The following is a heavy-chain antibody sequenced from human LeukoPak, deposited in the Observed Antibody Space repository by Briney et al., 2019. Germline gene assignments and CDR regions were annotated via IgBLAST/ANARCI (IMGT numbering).Heavy chain of an antibody. V-gene: IGHV1-24*01. CDR3: ATERREQQLVQGGFDY. J-gene: IGHJ4*02. Sequence: ASVNVSCKVSGYTLTELFIPWVGQAPGKGLEWMGGFDPEDGETIYAQKFQGRVTMTEDTSTDTAYMELSSLRSEDTAVYYCATERREQQLVQGGFDYWGQGTLVTVSS. CDR1: GYTLTELF. D-gene: IGHD6-13*01. CDR2: FDPEDGET.